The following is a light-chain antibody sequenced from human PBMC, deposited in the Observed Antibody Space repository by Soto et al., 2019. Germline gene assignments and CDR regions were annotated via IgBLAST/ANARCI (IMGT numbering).Light chain of an antibody. CDR1: QSVSSSY. Sequence: EIVLTQSPGTLCLSPGERATLSCRASQSVSSSYLAWYQQKPGQAPRLLIYGASSRATGIPDRFSGSGSGTGFTLTISRLEPEDFAVYYCQQYGSSPLTFGGVTKVEIK. J-gene: IGKJ4*01. CDR3: QQYGSSPLT. V-gene: IGKV3-20*01. CDR2: GAS.